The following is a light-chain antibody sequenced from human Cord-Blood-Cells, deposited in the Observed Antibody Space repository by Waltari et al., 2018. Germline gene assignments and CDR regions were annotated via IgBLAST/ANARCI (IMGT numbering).Light chain of an antibody. CDR2: LNSDGSH. CDR1: SGHSSYA. CDR3: QTWGTGIWV. V-gene: IGLV4-69*01. J-gene: IGLJ3*02. Sequence: QLVLTQSPSASASLGASVKLTCTLSSGHSSYAIAWHQQQPEKGPRYLMKLNSDGSHSKGHGFPDRFSGSRSGAERYLTISSLQSEDEADYYCQTWGTGIWVFGGGTKLTVL.